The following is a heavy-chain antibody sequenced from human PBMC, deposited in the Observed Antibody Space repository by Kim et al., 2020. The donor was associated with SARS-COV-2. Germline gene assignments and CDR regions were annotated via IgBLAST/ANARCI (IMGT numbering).Heavy chain of an antibody. Sequence: GGSLRLSCAASGFTFSSYEMNWVRQAPGKGLEWVSYISSSGSTIYYADSVKGRFTISRDNAKNSLYLQMNSLRAEDTAVYYCASISGSVRRKTMIVVVKQLGMDVWGQGTTVTVSS. D-gene: IGHD3-22*01. CDR1: GFTFSSYE. CDR3: ASISGSVRRKTMIVVVKQLGMDV. CDR2: ISSSGSTI. V-gene: IGHV3-48*03. J-gene: IGHJ6*02.